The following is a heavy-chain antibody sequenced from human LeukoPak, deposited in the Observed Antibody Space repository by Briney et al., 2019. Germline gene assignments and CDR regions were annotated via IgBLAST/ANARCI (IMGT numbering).Heavy chain of an antibody. V-gene: IGHV4-39*01. CDR3: ARHWGNWFDP. J-gene: IGHJ5*02. D-gene: IGHD3-16*01. Sequence: SETLSLTCTVSGGSISSGSYYWGWIRQPPGKGLVWIGNVYYSGSTYYSGNTYYNPSLKSRVAISVDTSKNHFSLKLSSVTAADTAVYFCARHWGNWFDPWGQGTLVTVSS. CDR1: GGSISSGSYY. CDR2: VYYSGSTYYSGNT.